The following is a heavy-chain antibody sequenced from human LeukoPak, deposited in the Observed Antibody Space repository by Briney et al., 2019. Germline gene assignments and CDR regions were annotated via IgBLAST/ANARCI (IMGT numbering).Heavy chain of an antibody. D-gene: IGHD2-15*01. CDR1: GYTFTGYY. Sequence: ASVKVSCKASGYTFTGYYMHWVRQAPGQGLEWMGWINPNSGGTNYAQKFQGRVTMTRDTSISTAYMELSRLRSDDTAVYYCASDLAATPVLGCDYWGQGTLVTVSS. V-gene: IGHV1-2*02. CDR3: ASDLAATPVLGCDY. J-gene: IGHJ4*02. CDR2: INPNSGGT.